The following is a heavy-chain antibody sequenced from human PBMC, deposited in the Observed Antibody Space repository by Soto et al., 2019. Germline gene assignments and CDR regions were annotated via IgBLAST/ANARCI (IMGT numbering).Heavy chain of an antibody. CDR3: ARGIATGQRDP. CDR2: INPDNGNT. D-gene: IGHD2-15*01. V-gene: IGHV1-3*01. J-gene: IGHJ5*02. CDR1: GYTFTIYT. Sequence: ASVKVSCKASGYTFTIYTMNWLRQAPGQRLEWMGWINPDNGNTKSSQKFQDRVIITRDTSASTAYMDLSSLRSEDTAVYYCARGIATGQRDPWGKGTRVTXSS.